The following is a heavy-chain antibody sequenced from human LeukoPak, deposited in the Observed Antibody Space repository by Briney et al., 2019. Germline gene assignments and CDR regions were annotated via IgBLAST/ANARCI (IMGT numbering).Heavy chain of an antibody. V-gene: IGHV3-53*01. Sequence: GGSLRLSCAASGFNVSRNYMSWVRQAPGKGLEWVSVIYSGGSTYYADSVRGRFTISRDNSKNTLYLQMDSLRAEDTAVYYCAKDADLDYWGQGTLVTVSS. J-gene: IGHJ4*02. CDR1: GFNVSRNY. CDR2: IYSGGST. CDR3: AKDADLDY.